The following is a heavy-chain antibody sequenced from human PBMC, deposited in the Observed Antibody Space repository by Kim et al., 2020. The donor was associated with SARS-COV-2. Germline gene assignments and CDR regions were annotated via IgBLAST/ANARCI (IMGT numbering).Heavy chain of an antibody. J-gene: IGHJ4*02. CDR2: INPSGGST. Sequence: ASVKVSCKASGYTFTSYYMHWVRQAPGQGLEWMGIINPSGGSTSYAQKFQGRVTMTRDTSTSTVYMELSSLRSEDTAVYYCAREAVVVIAIPGAFDYWGQGTLVPVSS. V-gene: IGHV1-46*01. CDR3: AREAVVVIAIPGAFDY. CDR1: GYTFTSYY. D-gene: IGHD2-21*01.